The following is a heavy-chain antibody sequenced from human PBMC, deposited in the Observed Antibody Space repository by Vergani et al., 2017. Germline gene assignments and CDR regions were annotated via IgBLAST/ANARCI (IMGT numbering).Heavy chain of an antibody. CDR2: INHSGST. CDR1: GGSFSGYY. J-gene: IGHJ5*02. D-gene: IGHD6-6*01. V-gene: IGHV4-34*01. Sequence: QVQLQQWGAGLLKPSETLSLTCAVYGGSFSGYYWSWIRQPPGKGLEWIGEINHSGSTNYNPSLKSRVTISVDTPKNQCSLELSSVTAADTAVYYCARAWGEAARRRFVWFDPWGQGSLVTVSS. CDR3: ARAWGEAARRRFVWFDP.